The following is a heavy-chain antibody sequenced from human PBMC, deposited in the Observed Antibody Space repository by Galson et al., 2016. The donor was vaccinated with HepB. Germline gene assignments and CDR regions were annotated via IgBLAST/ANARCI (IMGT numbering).Heavy chain of an antibody. V-gene: IGHV3-64*02. CDR2: ISSDGGST. J-gene: IGHJ6*02. Sequence: SLRLSCAASGFTFSNFAMHWVRQAPGKGLECVSGISSDGGSTFYADSVKDRFTVSRDNSKNTLYLQMGSLRADDMAVYYCASPGYGDYISYYYYGMDVWGQGTTLTVSS. CDR1: GFTFSNFA. CDR3: ASPGYGDYISYYYYGMDV. D-gene: IGHD4-17*01.